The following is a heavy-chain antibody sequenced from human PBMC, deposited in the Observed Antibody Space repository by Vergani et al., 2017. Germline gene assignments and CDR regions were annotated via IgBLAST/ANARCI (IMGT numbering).Heavy chain of an antibody. J-gene: IGHJ6*03. CDR3: ARDLAGSDYYYMDV. CDR1: GFTFSSYA. Sequence: VQVLESGGDVVQPGGSLRLSCAASGFTFSSYAMHWVRQAPGKGLEWVAVISYDGSNKYYADSVKGRFTISRDNSKNTLYLQMNSLRAEDTAVYYCARDLAGSDYYYMDVWGKXP. V-gene: IGHV3-30-3*01. D-gene: IGHD3-10*01. CDR2: ISYDGSNK.